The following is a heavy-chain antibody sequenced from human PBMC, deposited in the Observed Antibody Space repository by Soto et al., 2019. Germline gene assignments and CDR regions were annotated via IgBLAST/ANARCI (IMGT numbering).Heavy chain of an antibody. J-gene: IGHJ6*02. CDR3: AKADVLRFLEWLSPGHYYYGMDV. Sequence: PGGSLRLSCAASGFTFDDYTMHWVRQAPGKGLEWVSLTSWDGGSTYYADSVKGRFTISRDNSKNSLYLQMNSLRTEDTALYYCAKADVLRFLEWLSPGHYYYGMDVWGQGTTVTVSS. CDR1: GFTFDDYT. CDR2: TSWDGGST. V-gene: IGHV3-43*01. D-gene: IGHD3-3*01.